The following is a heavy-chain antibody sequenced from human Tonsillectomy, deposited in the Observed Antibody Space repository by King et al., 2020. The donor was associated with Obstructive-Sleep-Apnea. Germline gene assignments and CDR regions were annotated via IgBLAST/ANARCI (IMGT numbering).Heavy chain of an antibody. J-gene: IGHJ6*02. D-gene: IGHD6-13*01. V-gene: IGHV3-30-3*01. CDR2: ISNDGNNK. Sequence: VQLVESGGGVVQPGRSLRLSCAASGFTFSSYTMHWVRQAPGKGLEWVTLISNDGNNKEYVDSVKGRFTISRDNSRNTLYLQMNSLRAEDTAVYYCFAADFGMAVWGQGTTVTVSS. CDR3: FAADFGMAV. CDR1: GFTFSSYT.